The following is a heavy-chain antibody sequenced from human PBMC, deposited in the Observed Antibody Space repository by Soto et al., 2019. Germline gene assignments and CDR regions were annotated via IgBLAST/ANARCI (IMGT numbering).Heavy chain of an antibody. J-gene: IGHJ6*03. D-gene: IGHD3-9*01. CDR3: ARVLRERSGFTGSLDYYHYYMDV. CDR2: IYYSGNT. Sequence: SGTLALTCTVSGGSINSYYWSWVRQPPGKGLEWIGYIYYSGNTNYNPSLKSRVTISVDTSKNQLSLKLSSVTAADTAVYYCARVLRERSGFTGSLDYYHYYMDVWGKGTTVTVSS. CDR1: GGSINSYY. V-gene: IGHV4-59*08.